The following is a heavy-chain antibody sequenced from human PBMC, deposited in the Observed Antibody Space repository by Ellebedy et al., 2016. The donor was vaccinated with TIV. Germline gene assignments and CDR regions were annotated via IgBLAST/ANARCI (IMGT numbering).Heavy chain of an antibody. V-gene: IGHV4-39*01. D-gene: IGHD3-10*01. CDR2: IYYSGST. CDR1: GASISSSSYY. CDR3: ARLNPAGAYWYFDL. J-gene: IGHJ2*01. Sequence: SETLSLTCTVSGASISSSSYYWGWIRQPPGKGLEWIGSIYYSGSTYYNPSLKSRVSISVDTSREQFSLRLNSLTAADTAVYYCARLNPAGAYWYFDLWGRGTLVTVSS.